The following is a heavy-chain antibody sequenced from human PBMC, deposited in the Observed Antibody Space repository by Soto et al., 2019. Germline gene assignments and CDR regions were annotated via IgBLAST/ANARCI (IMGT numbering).Heavy chain of an antibody. V-gene: IGHV1-69*02. J-gene: IGHJ3*02. Sequence: QVQLVQSGAEVKKPGSSVKVSCKASGGTFSSYTISWVRQAPGQGIEWMGRIIPILGIANYAQKFQGRVTITEDKSRSTAYLALSSLRGEDTAVYYCARGLAEKASPSGIWGQGTMVTVSS. D-gene: IGHD5-12*01. CDR1: GGTFSSYT. CDR3: ARGLAEKASPSGI. CDR2: IIPILGIA.